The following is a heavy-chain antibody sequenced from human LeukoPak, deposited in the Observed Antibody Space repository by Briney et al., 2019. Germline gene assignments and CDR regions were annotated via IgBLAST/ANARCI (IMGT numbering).Heavy chain of an antibody. CDR1: GYTFTSYG. J-gene: IGHJ5*02. Sequence: GASVKVSCKASGYTFTSYGISWVRQAPGQGLEWMGWISAYNGNTNYAQKLQGRVTMTTDTSTSTAYMELRSLRSDDTAVYYCARDTDLAGDILTGLEFDPWGQGTLVTVSS. D-gene: IGHD3-9*01. V-gene: IGHV1-18*01. CDR3: ARDTDLAGDILTGLEFDP. CDR2: ISAYNGNT.